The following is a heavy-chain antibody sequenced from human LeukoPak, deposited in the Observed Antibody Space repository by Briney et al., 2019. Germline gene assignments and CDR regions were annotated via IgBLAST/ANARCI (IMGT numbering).Heavy chain of an antibody. V-gene: IGHV3-53*01. D-gene: IGHD3-10*01. Sequence: GGSLRLSCAASGSTFSSYVMSWVRQAPGKGLEWVSVIYSGGSTYYADSVKGRFTISRDNSKNTLYLQMNSLRAEDTAVYYCARGGRQHDAFDIWGQGTMVTVSS. CDR2: IYSGGST. J-gene: IGHJ3*02. CDR1: GSTFSSYV. CDR3: ARGGRQHDAFDI.